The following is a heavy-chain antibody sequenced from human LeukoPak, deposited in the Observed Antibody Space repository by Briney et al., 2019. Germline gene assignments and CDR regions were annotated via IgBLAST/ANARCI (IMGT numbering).Heavy chain of an antibody. J-gene: IGHJ4*02. Sequence: PGGSLRLSCVASGFTFSNYAMSWVRQAPGKGLEWVSAITGSGTNTYYADSLKGRFTISRDNSKNTVFLQMNSLRHEDTAIYYCVIWGDYDVLTGYYVPVYWGQGTLVTVSS. V-gene: IGHV3-23*01. CDR1: GFTFSNYA. CDR3: VIWGDYDVLTGYYVPVY. CDR2: ITGSGTNT. D-gene: IGHD3-9*01.